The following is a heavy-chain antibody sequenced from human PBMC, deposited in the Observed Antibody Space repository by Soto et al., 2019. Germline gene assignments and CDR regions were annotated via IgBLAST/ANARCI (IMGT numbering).Heavy chain of an antibody. CDR1: GFSFSSHW. Sequence: EVQLVESGGGLVQPGGSLRLSCAASGFSFSSHWMNWVRQAPGKGLEWVANIKQDGSEKYYVDSVKGRFTISRDNAKNSLYLQMNSLRAEDTAVYYCASRSCGCPFYWGQGTLVTVSS. CDR2: IKQDGSEK. J-gene: IGHJ4*02. V-gene: IGHV3-7*02. D-gene: IGHD1-26*01. CDR3: ASRSCGCPFY.